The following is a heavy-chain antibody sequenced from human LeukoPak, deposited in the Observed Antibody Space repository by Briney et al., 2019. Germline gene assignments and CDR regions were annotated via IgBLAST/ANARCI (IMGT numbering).Heavy chain of an antibody. D-gene: IGHD6-19*01. CDR2: IYTSGST. CDR1: GGSISSGSYS. Sequence: PSETLSLTCTVSGGSISSGSYSWSWIRQPAGKGLEWIGRIYTSGSTNYNPSLKSRLTISIDTSKNQFSLKLSSVTAADTAVYYCAAVAGRRYFDYWGQGTLVTVSS. V-gene: IGHV4-61*02. CDR3: AAVAGRRYFDY. J-gene: IGHJ4*02.